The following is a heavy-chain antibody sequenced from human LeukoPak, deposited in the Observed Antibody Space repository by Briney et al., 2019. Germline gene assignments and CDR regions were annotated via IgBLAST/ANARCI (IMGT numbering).Heavy chain of an antibody. CDR1: GYTFTSYY. J-gene: IGHJ6*02. D-gene: IGHD2-2*01. CDR2: INPSGGST. Sequence: ASVKVPCKASGYTFTSYYMHWVRQAPGQGLEWMGIINPSGGSTSYAQKFQGRVTMTRDTSTSTVYMELSSLRSEDTAVYYCARSYCSSTSCSYYYYGMDVWGQGTTVTVSS. V-gene: IGHV1-46*01. CDR3: ARSYCSSTSCSYYYYGMDV.